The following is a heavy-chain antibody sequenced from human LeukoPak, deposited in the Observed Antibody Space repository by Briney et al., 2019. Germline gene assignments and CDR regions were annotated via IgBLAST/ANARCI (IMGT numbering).Heavy chain of an antibody. CDR1: GFTFDDYG. V-gene: IGHV3-23*01. D-gene: IGHD3-22*01. J-gene: IGHJ4*02. CDR3: AKDPSRYYDSSGPYFDY. Sequence: GGSLRLSCAVSGFTFDDYGMNWVRQAPGKGLEWVSAISGSGGSTYYADSVKGRFTISRDNSKNTLYLQMNSLRAEDTAVYYCAKDPSRYYDSSGPYFDYWGQGTLVTVSS. CDR2: ISGSGGST.